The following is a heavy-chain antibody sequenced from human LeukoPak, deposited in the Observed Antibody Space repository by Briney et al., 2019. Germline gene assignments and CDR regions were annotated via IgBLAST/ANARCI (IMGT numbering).Heavy chain of an antibody. Sequence: PSETLSLTCAVSDDSISSNNWWTWVRQSPRKALEWIGDTHHSGHANYNPSLKGRVNISVDKSKNQFSLNLTSVTAADTAIYYCARKVTISTSGARPYLDNWGQGALVTVSS. CDR1: DDSISSNNW. CDR2: THHSGHA. CDR3: ARKVTISTSGARPYLDN. V-gene: IGHV4-4*02. D-gene: IGHD2/OR15-2a*01. J-gene: IGHJ4*02.